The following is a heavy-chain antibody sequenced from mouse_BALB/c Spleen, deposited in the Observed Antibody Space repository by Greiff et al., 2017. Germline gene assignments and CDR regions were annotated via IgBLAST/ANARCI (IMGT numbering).Heavy chain of an antibody. J-gene: IGHJ3*01. Sequence: QVQLQQPGAELVRPGASVKLSCKASGYTFTSYWINWVKQRPGQGLEWIGNIYPSDSYTNYNQKFKDKATLTVDKSSSTAYMQLSSLTSEDSAVYYCAITTVVAKGFAYWGQGTLVTVSA. CDR1: GYTFTSYW. CDR3: AITTVVAKGFAY. V-gene: IGHV1-69*02. CDR2: IYPSDSYT. D-gene: IGHD1-1*01.